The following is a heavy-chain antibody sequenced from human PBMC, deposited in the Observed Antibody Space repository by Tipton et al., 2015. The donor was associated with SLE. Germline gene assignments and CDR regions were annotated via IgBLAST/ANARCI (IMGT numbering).Heavy chain of an antibody. CDR3: AKDTRWEPEGFDY. Sequence: SLRLSCAASGFTFSSYAMSWVRQAPGKGLEWVSAISGSGGSTYYADSVKGRFTISRDNSKNTLYLQMNSLRAEDTAVYYCAKDTRWEPEGFDYWGQGTLVTVSS. CDR2: ISGSGGST. V-gene: IGHV3-23*01. J-gene: IGHJ4*02. D-gene: IGHD1-26*01. CDR1: GFTFSSYA.